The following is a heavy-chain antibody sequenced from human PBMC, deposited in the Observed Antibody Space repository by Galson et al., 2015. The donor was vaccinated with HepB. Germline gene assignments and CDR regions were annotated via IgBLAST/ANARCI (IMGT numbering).Heavy chain of an antibody. CDR3: AGEGDPYDFWSAHDY. CDR2: IWYDGSNK. CDR1: GFTFSRHG. J-gene: IGHJ4*02. D-gene: IGHD3-3*01. Sequence: SLRLSCAAFGFTFSRHGMNWVRQAPGKGLEWVATIWYDGSNKYYADSVKGRFTISRDNSKNTLSLQMNSLRAEDTAVYYCAGEGDPYDFWSAHDYWGQGTLVTVSS. V-gene: IGHV3-33*07.